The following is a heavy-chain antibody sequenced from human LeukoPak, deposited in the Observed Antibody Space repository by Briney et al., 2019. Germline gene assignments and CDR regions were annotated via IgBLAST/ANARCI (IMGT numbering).Heavy chain of an antibody. D-gene: IGHD2-2*03. Sequence: PGGSLRLSCAASGFTVSSNYVSWVRQAPGKGLEWVSIIYSGGGTYYADSVKGRFTISRDDSKNTVSLQMNSLRAEDTAVYYCARDGSTSPFDYWGQGTLVTVSS. CDR3: ARDGSTSPFDY. V-gene: IGHV3-53*01. CDR1: GFTVSSNY. J-gene: IGHJ4*02. CDR2: IYSGGGT.